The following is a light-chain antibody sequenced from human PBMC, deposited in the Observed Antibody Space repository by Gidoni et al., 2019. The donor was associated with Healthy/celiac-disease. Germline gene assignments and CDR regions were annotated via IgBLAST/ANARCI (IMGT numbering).Light chain of an antibody. V-gene: IGKV3-15*01. CDR3: QQYNNWPPRT. J-gene: IGKJ1*01. CDR1: QSVSSN. Sequence: PAPLSWSPGERATLSCRASQSVSSNLAWYQQKPGQAPRLLIYGASTRATGIPARFSGSGSGTEFTLTISSLQSEDFAVYYCQQYNNWPPRTFGQGTKVEIK. CDR2: GAS.